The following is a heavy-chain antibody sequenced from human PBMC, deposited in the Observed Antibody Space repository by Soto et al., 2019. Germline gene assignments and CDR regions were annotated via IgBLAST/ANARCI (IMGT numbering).Heavy chain of an antibody. D-gene: IGHD3-3*01. CDR3: ARTSGYYFYDY. Sequence: QVQLVQSGAEVKKHGASVKVSCKASGYTFTSYAMHWVRQAPGQRLEWMGWINAGNGNTKSSQKFQGRVTITRDTSASTAYMELSSLRSEDTAVYYCARTSGYYFYDYWGQGTLVTVSS. CDR2: INAGNGNT. CDR1: GYTFTSYA. V-gene: IGHV1-3*01. J-gene: IGHJ4*02.